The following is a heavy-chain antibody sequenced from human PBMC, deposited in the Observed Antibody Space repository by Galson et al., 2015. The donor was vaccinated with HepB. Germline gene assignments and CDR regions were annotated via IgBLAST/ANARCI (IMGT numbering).Heavy chain of an antibody. J-gene: IGHJ5*02. CDR3: ARDGVVAGDFWAWFDP. V-gene: IGHV4-59*01. D-gene: IGHD3/OR15-3a*01. CDR2: VSYSGST. CDR1: GGSISGFY. Sequence: ETLSLTCTVSGGSISGFYWSWLRQTPGKGLEWIGYVSYSGSTNYNPSLKSRVFISVDTSKNQFSLDLRSVTSADTAVYYCARDGVVAGDFWAWFDPWGQGTLVTVSS.